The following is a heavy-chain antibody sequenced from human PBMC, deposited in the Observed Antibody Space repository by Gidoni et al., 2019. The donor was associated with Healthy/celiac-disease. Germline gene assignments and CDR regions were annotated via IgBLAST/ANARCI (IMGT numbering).Heavy chain of an antibody. J-gene: IGHJ4*02. Sequence: QVHLVESVGGVVQPRRSLRLSSAASAFTFSSYGMHWVRQAPGKWLEWVEVISYDGSNKYYADSVKGRFTSSRDNSKNTLYLQMNSLRAEDTAVYYCAKAAYSSGWYAGHWGQGTLVTVSS. CDR2: ISYDGSNK. D-gene: IGHD6-19*01. CDR1: AFTFSSYG. CDR3: AKAAYSSGWYAGH. V-gene: IGHV3-30*18.